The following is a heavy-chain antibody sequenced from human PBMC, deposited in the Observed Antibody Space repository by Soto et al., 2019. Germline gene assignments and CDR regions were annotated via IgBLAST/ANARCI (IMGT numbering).Heavy chain of an antibody. Sequence: EVQLVESGGGLVQPGGSLRLSCAASGFTFSTYWMHWVRQAPGKGLVWVSRINSDGSTTNYADSVKGRFTICRDNAKNTLYLQMNSLRAEDTAVYYCARDAYYDMGVWGQGTTVTVSS. CDR1: GFTFSTYW. J-gene: IGHJ6*02. CDR2: INSDGSTT. V-gene: IGHV3-74*01. CDR3: ARDAYYDMGV.